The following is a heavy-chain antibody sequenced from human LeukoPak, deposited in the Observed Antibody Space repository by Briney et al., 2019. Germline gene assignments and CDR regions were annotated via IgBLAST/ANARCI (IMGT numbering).Heavy chain of an antibody. CDR2: IISSGTSI. CDR3: ARDSYYYDSSGPQV. Sequence: PGGSLRLSCVASGFTISSYRMNWVRQAPGKGLEWVSSIISSGTSIYYADSVKGRFTISRDNAKNSVYLQMNSLRAEDTAVYYCARDSYYYDSSGPQVWGQGTLVTVSS. J-gene: IGHJ4*02. D-gene: IGHD3-22*01. CDR1: GFTISSYR. V-gene: IGHV3-21*01.